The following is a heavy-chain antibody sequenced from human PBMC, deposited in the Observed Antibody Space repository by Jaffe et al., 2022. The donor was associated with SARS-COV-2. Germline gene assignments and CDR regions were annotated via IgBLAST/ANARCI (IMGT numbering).Heavy chain of an antibody. CDR2: INAGNGNT. J-gene: IGHJ6*02. V-gene: IGHV1-3*01. CDR3: ARERVYYYDSSGSYGMDV. D-gene: IGHD3-22*01. CDR1: GYTFTSYA. Sequence: QVQLVQSGAEVKKPGASVKVSCKASGYTFTSYAMHWVRQAPGQRLEWMGWINAGNGNTKYSQKFQGRVTITRDTSASTAYMELSSLRSEDTAVYYCARERVYYYDSSGSYGMDVWGQGTTVTVSS.